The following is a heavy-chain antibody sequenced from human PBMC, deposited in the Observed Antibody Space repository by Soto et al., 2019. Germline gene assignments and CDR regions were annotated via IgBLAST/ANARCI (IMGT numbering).Heavy chain of an antibody. D-gene: IGHD4-17*01. CDR1: GFTFSSYA. Sequence: PGGSLRLSCAASGFTFSSYAMHWVRQAPGKGLEWVAVISYDGSNKYYADTVKGRFTISRDNSKNTLNQQMNSQRAEDTAVYYCARVLKIYGEPWGQGKMVTVS. V-gene: IGHV3-30-3*01. CDR3: ARVLKIYGEP. CDR2: ISYDGSNK. J-gene: IGHJ3*01.